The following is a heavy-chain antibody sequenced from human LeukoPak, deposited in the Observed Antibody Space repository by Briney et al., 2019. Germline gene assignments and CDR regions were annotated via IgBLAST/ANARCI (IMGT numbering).Heavy chain of an antibody. Sequence: SETLSLTCTVSGGSISSSSYYWGWIRQPPGKGREWIGSIYYSGSTYYNPSLKSRVTISVDTSKNQFSLKLSSVTAADTAVYYCARHKIGSWDYYYYYMDVWGKGTTVTISS. D-gene: IGHD3-22*01. V-gene: IGHV4-39*01. J-gene: IGHJ6*03. CDR3: ARHKIGSWDYYYYYMDV. CDR1: GGSISSSSYY. CDR2: IYYSGST.